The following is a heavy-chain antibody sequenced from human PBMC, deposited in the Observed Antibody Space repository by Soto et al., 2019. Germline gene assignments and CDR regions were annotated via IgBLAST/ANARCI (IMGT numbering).Heavy chain of an antibody. Sequence: SGPTLVNPTQTLTLTCTFSEFPLSTSGVGVGWIRQPPGKALEWLALIYWDDDKRYSPSLKSRLTITKDTSKNQVVLTVTNMDPVDTATYYCAHRGPAGGTFDYWGQGTLVTVSS. D-gene: IGHD6-13*01. CDR1: EFPLSTSGVG. CDR2: IYWDDDK. CDR3: AHRGPAGGTFDY. J-gene: IGHJ4*02. V-gene: IGHV2-5*02.